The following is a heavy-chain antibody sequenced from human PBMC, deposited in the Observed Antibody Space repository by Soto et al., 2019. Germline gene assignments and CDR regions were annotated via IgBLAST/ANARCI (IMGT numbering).Heavy chain of an antibody. CDR2: ISSSGSII. V-gene: IGHV3-11*01. D-gene: IGHD4-4*01. J-gene: IGHJ4*02. CDR3: ALAGYDSNYYAVTPLSAGHF. CDR1: GFTFSDYY. Sequence: QVQLVVSGGGLVKPGGSLRISCAASGFTFSDYYISWIRQAPGKGLEWVSYISSSGSIIYYADSVKGRFTISRDTAKNSRYLQMNSLRAEDTAVYYCALAGYDSNYYAVTPLSAGHFWGQGTLVTVSS.